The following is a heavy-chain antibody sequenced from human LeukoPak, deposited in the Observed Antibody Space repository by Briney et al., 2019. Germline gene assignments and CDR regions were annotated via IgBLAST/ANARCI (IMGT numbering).Heavy chain of an antibody. CDR1: SGSFSGYY. V-gene: IGHV4-34*01. J-gene: IGHJ4*02. Sequence: SETLSLTCAVYSGSFSGYYWNWIRQPPGKGLEWIGEINHSGSTNYNPSLKSRVTISLDTSKNQFSLKLSSVTAADTATYYCVKSGYDYGDTYPPDYWGQGTLVTVSS. CDR2: INHSGST. CDR3: VKSGYDYGDTYPPDY. D-gene: IGHD4-17*01.